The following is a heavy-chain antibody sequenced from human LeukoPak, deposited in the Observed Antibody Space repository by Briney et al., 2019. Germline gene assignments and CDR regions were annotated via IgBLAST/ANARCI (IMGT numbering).Heavy chain of an antibody. Sequence: SETLSLTCAVYGGPFSGYYWSWIRQPPGKGLEWIGEINHSGSTNYNPSLKSRVTISVDTSKNQFSLKLSSVTAADTAVYYCARGLLGDDYNFGHSWGQGTLVTVSS. CDR2: INHSGST. J-gene: IGHJ4*02. CDR3: ARGLLGDDYNFGHS. CDR1: GGPFSGYY. D-gene: IGHD5-24*01. V-gene: IGHV4-34*01.